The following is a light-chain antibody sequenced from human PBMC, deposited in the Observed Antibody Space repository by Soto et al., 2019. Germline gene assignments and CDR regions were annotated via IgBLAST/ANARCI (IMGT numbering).Light chain of an antibody. CDR1: QSISSY. Sequence: DIQMTQSPSSLSASVGGRFTSTCRASQSISSYLNWYQQKPGKAPKLLIYAASSLQSGVPSRFSGSGSGTDFTLTISSLQPEDFATYYCQQSYSTPLTFGGGTKVDIK. CDR2: AAS. V-gene: IGKV1-39*01. J-gene: IGKJ4*01. CDR3: QQSYSTPLT.